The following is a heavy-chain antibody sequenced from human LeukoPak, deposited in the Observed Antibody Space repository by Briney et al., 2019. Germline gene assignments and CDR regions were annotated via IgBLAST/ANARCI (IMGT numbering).Heavy chain of an antibody. CDR1: GDSISSGNSY. D-gene: IGHD2-2*01. CDR2: IYTSGST. Sequence: SETLSLTCTVSGDSISSGNSYWSWIRLPAGKRLEWIGRIYTSGSTNYNPSLKSRVTISVDTSKNQFSLKLSSVTAADTAVYYCARGYCSSASCHHAFDIWGQGTMVTVSS. J-gene: IGHJ3*02. V-gene: IGHV4-61*02. CDR3: ARGYCSSASCHHAFDI.